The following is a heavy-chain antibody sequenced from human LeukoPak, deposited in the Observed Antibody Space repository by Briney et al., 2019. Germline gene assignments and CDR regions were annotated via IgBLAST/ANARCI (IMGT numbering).Heavy chain of an antibody. Sequence: SETLSLTCTVSGGSISSYYWSWIRQPPGKRLEWIGYISSSGITNYNPSLKSRVTISPDTSKNQFSLRLSSVTAADTAVHYCARRDGAGLIDYWGQGALVTVSS. CDR1: GGSISSYY. V-gene: IGHV4-4*09. CDR3: ARRDGAGLIDY. CDR2: ISSSGIT. D-gene: IGHD4/OR15-4a*01. J-gene: IGHJ4*02.